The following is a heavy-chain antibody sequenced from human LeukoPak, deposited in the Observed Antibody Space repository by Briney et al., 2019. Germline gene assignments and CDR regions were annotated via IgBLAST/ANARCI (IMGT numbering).Heavy chain of an antibody. V-gene: IGHV4-61*02. CDR3: ARGVGAYYMDV. Sequence: SETLSLTCTVSGASISSGSNSWGWIRQPAGRGLEWIGRINTSGTTNYNPSLKSRVTMSIDTSKNQFSLKLSSVTAADTAVYYCARGVGAYYMDVWGKGTTVTISS. CDR1: GASISSGSNS. D-gene: IGHD1-26*01. J-gene: IGHJ6*03. CDR2: INTSGTT.